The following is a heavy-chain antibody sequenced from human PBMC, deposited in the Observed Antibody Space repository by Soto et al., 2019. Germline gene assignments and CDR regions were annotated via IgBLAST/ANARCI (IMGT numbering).Heavy chain of an antibody. J-gene: IGHJ4*02. CDR1: GYTFTSYA. CDR3: ARTLTIFGVVPLNY. Sequence: ASVKVSCKASGYTFTSYAIHWVRQAPGQRLEWMGWINAGNGNTKYSQKFQGRVTITRDTSASTAYMELSSLRSEDTAVYYCARTLTIFGVVPLNYWGQGTLVTVSS. CDR2: INAGNGNT. D-gene: IGHD3-3*01. V-gene: IGHV1-3*01.